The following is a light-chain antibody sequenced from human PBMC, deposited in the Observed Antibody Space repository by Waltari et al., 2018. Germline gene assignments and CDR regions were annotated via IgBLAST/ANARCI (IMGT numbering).Light chain of an antibody. CDR3: VLYMGSGISV. CDR1: SGSVSTRYY. Sequence: QTVVTQEPSFSVSPGGTITLTCGLNSGSVSTRYYPSWYQQTPGQAPRTLIYSTNTRSSGVPDRFSGSILGNRAALTITGAQADDESDYHCVLYMGSGISVFGGGTKLTVL. J-gene: IGLJ3*02. V-gene: IGLV8-61*01. CDR2: STN.